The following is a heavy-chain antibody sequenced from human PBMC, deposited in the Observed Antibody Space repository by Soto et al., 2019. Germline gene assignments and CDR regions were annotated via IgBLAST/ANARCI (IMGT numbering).Heavy chain of an antibody. D-gene: IGHD2-8*02. CDR3: ARDYARGWCQF. J-gene: IGHJ4*02. CDR1: GYNFANYR. Sequence: GESLKISCQASGYNFANYRLSWVRQMPGKGLEWMGRVDPSDSYTTYSPSFQGLVTISRDNPTNTVYLQMNRLRPEDTGVYYCARDYARGWCQFWGQGTLVTVSS. V-gene: IGHV5-10-1*01. CDR2: VDPSDSYT.